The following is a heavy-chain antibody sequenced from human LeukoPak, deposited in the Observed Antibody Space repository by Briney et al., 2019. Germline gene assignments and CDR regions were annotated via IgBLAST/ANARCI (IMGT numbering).Heavy chain of an antibody. Sequence: ASVKVSCKASGYTFTTSAMSWVRQAPGQGLEWMGWINTNTGNPTYAQGFTGRFVFSLETSVSTAYLQISSLKAEDTAVYFCARVSGYCSSTSCYPSKWGQGTLVTVSS. D-gene: IGHD2-2*01. CDR1: GYTFTTSA. V-gene: IGHV7-4-1*02. J-gene: IGHJ4*02. CDR2: INTNTGNP. CDR3: ARVSGYCSSTSCYPSK.